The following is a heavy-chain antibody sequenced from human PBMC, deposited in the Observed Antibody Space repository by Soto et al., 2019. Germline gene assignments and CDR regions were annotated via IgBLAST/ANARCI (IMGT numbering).Heavy chain of an antibody. V-gene: IGHV4-30-2*01. D-gene: IGHD6-13*01. Sequence: PSETLSLTCAVSGGSSSGGGYSWSWIRQPPGKGLEWIGYLYHSGSTYYNPSLKSRVTISVDRSKNQFSLKLSSVTAADTAVYYCAVLGSSSWQNWFDPWGQGTLVTVSS. CDR1: GGSSSGGGYS. J-gene: IGHJ5*02. CDR2: LYHSGST. CDR3: AVLGSSSWQNWFDP.